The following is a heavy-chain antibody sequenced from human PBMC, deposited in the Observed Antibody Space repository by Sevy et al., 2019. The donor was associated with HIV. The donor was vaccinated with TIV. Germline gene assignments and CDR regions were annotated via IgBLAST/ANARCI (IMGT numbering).Heavy chain of an antibody. Sequence: GGSLRLSCAASGFNFNEYAMHWVRQAPGKGLEWVSGITWNSDSVVYADSVKGRFTISRDKAKNSLYLQMNSLRPEDTALYYCAKDLISVAGFYAFDMWGQGTMFTVSS. J-gene: IGHJ3*02. CDR1: GFNFNEYA. CDR3: AKDLISVAGFYAFDM. CDR2: ITWNSDSV. D-gene: IGHD6-19*01. V-gene: IGHV3-9*01.